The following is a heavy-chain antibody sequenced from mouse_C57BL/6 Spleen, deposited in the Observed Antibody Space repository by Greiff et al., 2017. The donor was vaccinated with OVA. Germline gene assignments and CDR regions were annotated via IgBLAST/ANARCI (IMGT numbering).Heavy chain of an antibody. J-gene: IGHJ3*01. CDR2: INPNNGGT. D-gene: IGHD1-1*01. V-gene: IGHV1-26*01. CDR1: GYTFTDYY. Sequence: VQLQQSGPELVKPGASVKISCKASGYTFTDYYMNWVKQSHGQSLEWIGDINPNNGGTSYNQKFKGKATLTVDKSSSTAYMELRSLTSEDSAVYYCARGYGSSCFAYWGQGTLVTVSA. CDR3: ARGYGSSCFAY.